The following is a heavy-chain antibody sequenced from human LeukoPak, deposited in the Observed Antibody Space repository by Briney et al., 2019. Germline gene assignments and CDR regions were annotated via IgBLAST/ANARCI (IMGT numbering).Heavy chain of an antibody. CDR3: ARDAQQGGYFDY. J-gene: IGHJ4*02. V-gene: IGHV3-53*01. D-gene: IGHD3-16*01. CDR1: GFTVSANY. Sequence: GGSLRLSCAASGFTVSANYMSWVRQAPGKGLEWVSVIYGGGSTYYADSAKGRFTISRDNSKNTLYLQMNSLRAEDTAVYYCARDAQQGGYFDYWGQGTLVTVSS. CDR2: IYGGGST.